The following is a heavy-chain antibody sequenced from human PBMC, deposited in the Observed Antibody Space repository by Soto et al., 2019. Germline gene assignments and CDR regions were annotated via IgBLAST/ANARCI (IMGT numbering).Heavy chain of an antibody. Sequence: SETLSLTCIVSGGSISSYYWNWIRQPPGKGLEWIGSIFDRGNTNYNPSLKSRVTISVDTSKTQFSLRLTSVTAADTAVYYCARGLNTAWYRAFDLWGQGTLVTVSS. CDR1: GGSISSYY. V-gene: IGHV4-59*01. D-gene: IGHD6-13*01. J-gene: IGHJ3*01. CDR3: ARGLNTAWYRAFDL. CDR2: IFDRGNT.